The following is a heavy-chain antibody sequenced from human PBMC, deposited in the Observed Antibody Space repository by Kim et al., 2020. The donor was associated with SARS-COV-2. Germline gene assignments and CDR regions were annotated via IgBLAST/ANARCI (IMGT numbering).Heavy chain of an antibody. J-gene: IGHJ6*02. V-gene: IGHV3-30*04. CDR1: GFTFNIYA. CDR3: ARPPLRGDTRYYYYSMDV. D-gene: IGHD3-10*01. CDR2: MSFDGSNR. Sequence: GRSLRLSCAASGFTFNIYAMHWVRQAPGKGLEWVAVMSFDGSNRYFADSVKGRFTISRDNSKNTLYLQMYSLRPEDTAVYYCARPPLRGDTRYYYYSMDVWGQGTTVTVSS.